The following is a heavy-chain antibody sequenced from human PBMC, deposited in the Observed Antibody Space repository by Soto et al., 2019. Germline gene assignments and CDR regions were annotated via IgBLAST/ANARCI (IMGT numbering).Heavy chain of an antibody. D-gene: IGHD2-15*01. Sequence: SQTLSLTCAISGDSVSSNSAAWNWIRQSPSRGLEWLGRTYYRSKWYNDYAVSVKSRMTINPDTSKNQFSLQLNSVTPEDTAVYYCARDHPYCSGGSCYSRYFDYWGQGTLVTVSS. CDR2: TYYRSKWYN. J-gene: IGHJ4*02. CDR3: ARDHPYCSGGSCYSRYFDY. CDR1: GDSVSSNSAA. V-gene: IGHV6-1*01.